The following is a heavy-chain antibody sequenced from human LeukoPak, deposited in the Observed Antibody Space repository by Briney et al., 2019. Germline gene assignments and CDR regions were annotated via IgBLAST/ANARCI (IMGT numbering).Heavy chain of an antibody. CDR3: ASDLLGATFNY. D-gene: IGHD1-26*01. V-gene: IGHV4-39*07. CDR2: IYYSGST. CDR1: GGSISSSSYY. Sequence: SETLSLTCTVSGGSISSSSYYWGWIRQPPGKGLEWIGSIYYSGSTYYNPSLKSRVTISVDTSKNQFSLKLSSVTAADTAVYHCASDLLGATFNYWGQGTLVTVSS. J-gene: IGHJ4*02.